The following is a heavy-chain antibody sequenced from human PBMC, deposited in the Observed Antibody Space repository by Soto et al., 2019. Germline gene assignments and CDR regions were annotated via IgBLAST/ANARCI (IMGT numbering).Heavy chain of an antibody. Sequence: GGSLRLSCTASGFTFGDYAMSWFRQAPGKGLEWVGFIRSKAYGGTTEYAASVKGRFTISRDDSKSIAYLQMNSLKTEDTAAYYCTRERHRFLEWLSDYWGQGTLVTVSS. D-gene: IGHD3-3*01. CDR2: IRSKAYGGTT. CDR3: TRERHRFLEWLSDY. CDR1: GFTFGDYA. V-gene: IGHV3-49*03. J-gene: IGHJ4*02.